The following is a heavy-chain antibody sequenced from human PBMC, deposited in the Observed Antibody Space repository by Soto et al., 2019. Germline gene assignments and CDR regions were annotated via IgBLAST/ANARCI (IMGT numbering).Heavy chain of an antibody. J-gene: IGHJ4*02. CDR2: IYYSGST. D-gene: IGHD3-10*01. Sequence: QLQLQESGPGLVKPSETLSLTCTVSGGSISSSSYYWGWIRQPPGKGLEWIGSIYYSGSTYYNPSLKSRVIISVDTSKNQFSLKLSSVTAADTAVYYCARTSFYYGSGSYFFAPTPEFDYWGQGTLVTVSS. CDR1: GGSISSSSYY. V-gene: IGHV4-39*01. CDR3: ARTSFYYGSGSYFFAPTPEFDY.